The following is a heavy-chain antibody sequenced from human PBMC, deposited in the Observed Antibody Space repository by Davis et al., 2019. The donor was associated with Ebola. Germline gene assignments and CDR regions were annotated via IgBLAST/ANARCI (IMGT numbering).Heavy chain of an antibody. V-gene: IGHV1-18*04. CDR2: ISAYNGNT. CDR1: GYTFTGYY. J-gene: IGHJ5*02. Sequence: ASVKVSCKASGYTFTGYYMHWVRQAPGQGLEWMGWISAYNGNTNYAQKLQGRVTMTTDTSTSTAYMELSSLRSEDTAVYYCARTYCSSTSCPSTGWFDPWGQGTLVTVSS. D-gene: IGHD2-2*01. CDR3: ARTYCSSTSCPSTGWFDP.